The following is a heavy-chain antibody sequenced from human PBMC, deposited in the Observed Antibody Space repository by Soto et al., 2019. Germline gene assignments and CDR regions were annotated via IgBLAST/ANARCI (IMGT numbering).Heavy chain of an antibody. CDR2: IKSDGTST. CDR1: GFTFSSYW. J-gene: IGHJ4*02. CDR3: ARDVSYSGYDIHFDY. V-gene: IGHV3-74*01. D-gene: IGHD5-12*01. Sequence: EVQLVESGGGLVQPGGSLRLSCAASGFTFSSYWMHWVRQAPGKGLVWVSRIKSDGTSTSYADSVKGRFTISRDNAKNTLYLQMNSRRAEDTAVYYCARDVSYSGYDIHFDYWGQGTLVTVSS.